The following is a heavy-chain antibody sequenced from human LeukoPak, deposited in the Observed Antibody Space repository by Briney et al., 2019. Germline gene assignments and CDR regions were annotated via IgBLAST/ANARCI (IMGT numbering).Heavy chain of an antibody. V-gene: IGHV4-31*03. CDR3: ARYHCGSTYCPGVDF. D-gene: IGHD2-2*01. J-gene: IGHJ4*02. CDR1: AGSINSGSYF. Sequence: PSETLSLTCTVSAGSINSGSYFWTWVRQRPGEGLEWSGYIWNSGNRYYNPSLSSRVIISADSSKSTFSLKLSSVTAADTAVYYCARYHCGSTYCPGVDFYGQGTLVTVSS. CDR2: IWNSGNR.